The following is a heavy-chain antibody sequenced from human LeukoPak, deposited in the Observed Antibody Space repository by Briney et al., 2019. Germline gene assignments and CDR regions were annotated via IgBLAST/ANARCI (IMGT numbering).Heavy chain of an antibody. CDR3: ARFYGDFVNHWYFDL. D-gene: IGHD4-17*01. CDR2: MYGSGGT. Sequence: GGSLRLFCAASGFTVSSTYMSWVRQAPGEGLEWVSVMYGSGGTYYADSVKGRFTSSRDNPKNTPYLQMNSLRAEDTPVYYCARFYGDFVNHWYFDLWGRGPLVTVSS. V-gene: IGHV3-53*01. CDR1: GFTVSSTY. J-gene: IGHJ2*01.